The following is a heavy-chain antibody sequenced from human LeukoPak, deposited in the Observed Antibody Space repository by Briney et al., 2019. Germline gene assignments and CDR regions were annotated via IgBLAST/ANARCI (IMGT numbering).Heavy chain of an antibody. Sequence: ASVKVSCKASGYTFTGYYMHRVRQAPGQGLEWMGRINPNSGGTNYAQKFQGRVTMTRDTSISTAYMELSRLRSDDTAVYYCARVLDYGDYNLLDYWGQGTLVTVSS. CDR1: GYTFTGYY. CDR2: INPNSGGT. J-gene: IGHJ4*02. CDR3: ARVLDYGDYNLLDY. V-gene: IGHV1-2*06. D-gene: IGHD4-17*01.